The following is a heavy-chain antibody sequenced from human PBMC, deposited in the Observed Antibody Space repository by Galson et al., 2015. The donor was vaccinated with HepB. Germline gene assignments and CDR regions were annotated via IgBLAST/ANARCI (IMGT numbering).Heavy chain of an antibody. Sequence: SLRLSCAASGFTFSSYGMHWVRQAPGKGLEWVAVISYDGSNKYYADSVKGRFTISRDNSKNTLYLQMNSLRAEDTAVYYCAREEGGWLHAEYWGQGTLVTVFS. CDR2: ISYDGSNK. CDR1: GFTFSSYG. CDR3: AREEGGWLHAEY. V-gene: IGHV3-30*03. J-gene: IGHJ4*02. D-gene: IGHD5-12*01.